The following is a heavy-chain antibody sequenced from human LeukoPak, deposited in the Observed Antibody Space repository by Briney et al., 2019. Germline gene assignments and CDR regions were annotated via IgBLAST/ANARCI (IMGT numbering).Heavy chain of an antibody. CDR1: GGSFSGYY. J-gene: IGHJ5*02. CDR3: ARHVVKFDP. Sequence: PSETLSLTCAVYGGSFSGYYWSWIRQPPGKGLEWIGEINHSGSTNYNPSLKSQVTISVDTSKNQFSLKLSSVTAADTAVYYCARHVVKFDPWGQGTLVTVSS. V-gene: IGHV4-34*01. CDR2: INHSGST. D-gene: IGHD3-10*02.